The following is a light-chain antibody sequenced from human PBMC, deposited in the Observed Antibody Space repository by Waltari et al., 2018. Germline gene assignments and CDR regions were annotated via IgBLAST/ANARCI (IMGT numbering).Light chain of an antibody. CDR1: RSDVGSYNL. V-gene: IGLV2-23*02. Sequence: QSALTQPASVSGSPGQSITISCTGTRSDVGSYNLVSWYQQHPGKAPKSIIYELSKGPSVFSSRVSGSKSGNTSSLTISGLQAEDEAEYYCCSYAGSSTLWVFGGGTKLTVL. CDR3: CSYAGSSTLWV. CDR2: ELS. J-gene: IGLJ3*02.